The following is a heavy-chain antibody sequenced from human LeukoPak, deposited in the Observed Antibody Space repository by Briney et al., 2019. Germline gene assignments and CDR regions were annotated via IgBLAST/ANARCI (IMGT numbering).Heavy chain of an antibody. J-gene: IGHJ6*03. Sequence: PGGSLRLSCAASGFTFSTYGIHWVRQAPGKGLEWVTFIRYDGSNKYYADSVMGRFTISRDNSKNTVYLQMNSLRTDDTAVYYCAKDGSTSPFYYYYYYMDVWGTGTTVIVSS. D-gene: IGHD6-6*01. CDR1: GFTFSTYG. CDR3: AKDGSTSPFYYYYYYMDV. V-gene: IGHV3-30*02. CDR2: IRYDGSNK.